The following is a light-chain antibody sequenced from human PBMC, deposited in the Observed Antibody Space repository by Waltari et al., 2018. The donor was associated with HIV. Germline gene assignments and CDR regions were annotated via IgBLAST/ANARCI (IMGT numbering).Light chain of an antibody. J-gene: IGLJ3*02. CDR3: ASYTSPSARV. CDR1: SSDVGDYND. Sequence: QSALTQPASVSGSPGQAITIACTGTSSDVGDYNDVYWFQQHPGKVTKLFIYEVSNRPPGVSYRFSGSNAGTTASLTISGLHAEDAADYYCASYTSPSARVFGGGTKVTVL. V-gene: IGLV2-14*01. CDR2: EVS.